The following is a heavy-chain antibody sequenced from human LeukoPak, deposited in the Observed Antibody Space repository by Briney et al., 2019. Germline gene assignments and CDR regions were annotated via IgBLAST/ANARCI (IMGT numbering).Heavy chain of an antibody. CDR3: AKGRYFDWLYPVD. V-gene: IGHV3-23*01. CDR2: ISGSGGST. Sequence: GGSLRLSCAASGFTFSSYAMTWVRQASGKGLEWVSAISGSGGSTYYADSVKGRFTISRDNSKNTLYLQMNSLRAEDTAVYYCAKGRYFDWLYPVDWGQGTLVTVSS. CDR1: GFTFSSYA. J-gene: IGHJ4*02. D-gene: IGHD3-9*01.